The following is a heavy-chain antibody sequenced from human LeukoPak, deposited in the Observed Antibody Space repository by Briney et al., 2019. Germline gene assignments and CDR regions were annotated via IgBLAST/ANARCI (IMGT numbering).Heavy chain of an antibody. Sequence: PGGSLRLSCAASGFTFSTYSMNRVRQAPGKGLEWVSSIRESGTSAYYADSVKGRFTVSRDNSKGTVSLQMERLRTEDTAVYYCAKDHAAAGAPDFWGQGTLVTVSS. J-gene: IGHJ4*02. CDR3: AKDHAAAGAPDF. CDR1: GFTFSTYS. CDR2: IRESGTSA. V-gene: IGHV3-23*01. D-gene: IGHD4/OR15-4a*01.